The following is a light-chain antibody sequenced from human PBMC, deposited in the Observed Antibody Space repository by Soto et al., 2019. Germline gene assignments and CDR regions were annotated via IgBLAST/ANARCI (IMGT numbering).Light chain of an antibody. CDR2: SNT. CDR3: AAWDDSLSGYV. Sequence: QSVLTQPPSASGTPGQRVTISCSGSSSNIGGNAVNWYQQLPGTTPKLLIYSNTQRPSGVPDRFSGSKSGTSASLSISGLQSEDEADYYCAAWDDSLSGYVFGTGTKVTVL. J-gene: IGLJ1*01. V-gene: IGLV1-44*01. CDR1: SSNIGGNA.